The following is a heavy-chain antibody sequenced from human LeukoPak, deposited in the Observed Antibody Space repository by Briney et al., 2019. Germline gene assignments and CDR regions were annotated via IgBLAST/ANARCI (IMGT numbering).Heavy chain of an antibody. CDR1: GFTFSSYS. CDR2: ISSSSSYI. Sequence: PGGSLRLSCAASGFTFSSYSMNWVRQAPGKGLEWVSSISSSSSYIYYADSVKGRFIISRDNAKNSLYLQMNSLRAEDTAVYYCARDLGGYSYGPPKYYFDYWGQGTLVTVSS. V-gene: IGHV3-21*01. CDR3: ARDLGGYSYGPPKYYFDY. D-gene: IGHD5-18*01. J-gene: IGHJ4*02.